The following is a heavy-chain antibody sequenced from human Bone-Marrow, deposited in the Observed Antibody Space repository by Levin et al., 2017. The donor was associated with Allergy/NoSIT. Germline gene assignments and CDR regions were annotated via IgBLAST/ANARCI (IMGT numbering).Heavy chain of an antibody. V-gene: IGHV3-30*18. CDR1: GFTFTNYG. J-gene: IGHJ4*02. CDR2: ISYDGSDK. Sequence: GESLKISCAASGFTFTNYGMHWVRQAPGKGLEWVAVISYDGSDKYYADSVKGRFTVSRDNSKNTLYLQMSSLRVDDTAVYYCAKSPRDCSTNSCYISGWGQGILVTVSS. CDR3: AKSPRDCSTNSCYISG. D-gene: IGHD2-8*01.